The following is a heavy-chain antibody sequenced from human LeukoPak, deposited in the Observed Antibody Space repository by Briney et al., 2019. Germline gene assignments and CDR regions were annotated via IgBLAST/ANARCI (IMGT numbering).Heavy chain of an antibody. J-gene: IGHJ4*02. D-gene: IGHD3-16*02. Sequence: PSETLSLTCTVSGGPISSYYWSWIRQPPGKGLEWIGYIYYSGSTNYNPSLKSRVTISVDTSKNQFSLKLSSVTAADTAVYYCASSEVWGSYRHETFDYWGQGTLVTVSS. CDR2: IYYSGST. CDR1: GGPISSYY. V-gene: IGHV4-59*08. CDR3: ASSEVWGSYRHETFDY.